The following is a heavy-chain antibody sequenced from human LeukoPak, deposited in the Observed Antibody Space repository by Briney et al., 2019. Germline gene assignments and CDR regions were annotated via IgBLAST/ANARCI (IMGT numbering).Heavy chain of an antibody. CDR2: IYTSGST. CDR3: ARDRTGIAAAGTFYYYYYMDV. D-gene: IGHD6-13*01. Sequence: SETLSLTCTVSGGSISSYYWSWIRQPAGKELEWIGRIYTSGSTNYNPSLKSRVTMSVDTSKNQFSLKLSSVTAADTAVYYCARDRTGIAAAGTFYYYYYMDVWGKGTTVTVSS. CDR1: GGSISSYY. V-gene: IGHV4-4*07. J-gene: IGHJ6*03.